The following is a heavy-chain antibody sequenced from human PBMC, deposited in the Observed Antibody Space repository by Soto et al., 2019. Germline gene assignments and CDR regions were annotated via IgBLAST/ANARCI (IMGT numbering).Heavy chain of an antibody. D-gene: IGHD1-26*01. V-gene: IGHV3-53*02. Sequence: EVQVLATGGGLIQPGGSLRLSCAASGFTVNSNYMSWFRQAPGEGLQWVSITNTGGTTYYADPVKGRFTVSRDNSKTTLYLQMNSLRAEDTASYNFAKGDGFILAVWCQGTTVSVSS. CDR1: GFTVNSNY. J-gene: IGHJ6*02. CDR3: AKGDGFILAV. CDR2: TNTGGTT.